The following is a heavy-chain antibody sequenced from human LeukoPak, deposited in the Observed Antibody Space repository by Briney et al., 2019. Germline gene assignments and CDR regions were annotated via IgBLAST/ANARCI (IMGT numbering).Heavy chain of an antibody. D-gene: IGHD5-12*01. V-gene: IGHV4-31*03. Sequence: SETLSLTCTVSGGSISSGGYYWSWIRQHPGKGLEWIGYIYYSGSTYYNPSLKSRVTISVDTSKNQFSLKLSSVTAAVTAVYYCARVSGYDGGHFDYWGQGTLVTVSS. CDR2: IYYSGST. J-gene: IGHJ4*02. CDR3: ARVSGYDGGHFDY. CDR1: GGSISSGGYY.